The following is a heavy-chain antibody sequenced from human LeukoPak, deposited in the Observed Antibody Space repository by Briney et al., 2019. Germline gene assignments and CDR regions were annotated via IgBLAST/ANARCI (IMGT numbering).Heavy chain of an antibody. V-gene: IGHV4-30-2*02. CDR2: IYHSGST. J-gene: IGHJ4*02. D-gene: IGHD2-8*01. CDR1: GGSISSGGYS. Sequence: SETLSLTCAVSGGSISSGGYSWSWIRQPPGKGLEWIGYIYHSGSTNYNPSLKSRVTISVDTFKNQFSLKLTSVTAADTAVYYCARLNDCTNGVCFYYFDFWGQGTLVTVSS. CDR3: ARLNDCTNGVCFYYFDF.